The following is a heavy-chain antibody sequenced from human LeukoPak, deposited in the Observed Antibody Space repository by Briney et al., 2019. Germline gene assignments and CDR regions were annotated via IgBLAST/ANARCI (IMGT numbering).Heavy chain of an antibody. V-gene: IGHV1-18*01. CDR2: ISAYNGNT. Sequence: GASVKVSCKASGGTFSSYGISWVRQAPGQGLEWMGWISAYNGNTNYAQKLQGRVTMTTDTSTSTAYMELRSLRSDDTAVYYCARDLFLSSRIAAAGTIPGYWGQGTLVTVPS. CDR3: ARDLFLSSRIAAAGTIPGY. D-gene: IGHD6-13*01. J-gene: IGHJ4*02. CDR1: GGTFSSYG.